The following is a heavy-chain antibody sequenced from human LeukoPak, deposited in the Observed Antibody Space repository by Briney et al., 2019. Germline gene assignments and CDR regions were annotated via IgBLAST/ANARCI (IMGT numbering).Heavy chain of an antibody. J-gene: IGHJ6*03. CDR3: ARGRQCGGDCYSPYYFYYMDV. D-gene: IGHD2-21*01. Sequence: GGSLRLSCAASEFTFSSYSMNWVRQAPGKGLEWVSSISSSSTYIYSADSVKGRFTISRDNAKNSLYLQMNSLRAEDTAVYYCARGRQCGGDCYSPYYFYYMDVWGKGTTVTVSS. V-gene: IGHV3-21*01. CDR1: EFTFSSYS. CDR2: ISSSSTYI.